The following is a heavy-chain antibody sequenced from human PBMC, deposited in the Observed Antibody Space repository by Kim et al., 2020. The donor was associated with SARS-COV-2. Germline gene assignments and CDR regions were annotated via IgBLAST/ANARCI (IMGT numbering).Heavy chain of an antibody. Sequence: GGSLRLSCAASGFIFSNYGMHWVRQAPGKGLEWVAVIWFDGNNEYYADSVKGRFTISRDNSKNTLYLQVNSLRADDTGVYCARDLSMSSMNWFDPWGQGTLVTVSS. CDR1: GFIFSNYG. CDR3: ARDLSMSSMNWFDP. V-gene: IGHV3-33*01. D-gene: IGHD3-3*02. CDR2: IWFDGNNE. J-gene: IGHJ5*02.